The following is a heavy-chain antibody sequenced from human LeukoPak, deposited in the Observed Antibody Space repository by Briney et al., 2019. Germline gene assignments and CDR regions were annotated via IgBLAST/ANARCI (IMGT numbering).Heavy chain of an antibody. Sequence: GSVKVSCKASGYTFTGYYMHWVRQAPGQGLGCMGWINPNSGGTNYAQQFQGRVTMTRDTSISTAYMELSRLRSDDTAVYYCARGPTVTTWEDNYYMDVWGKGTTVTVSS. CDR1: GYTFTGYY. CDR3: ARGPTVTTWEDNYYMDV. CDR2: INPNSGGT. D-gene: IGHD4-11*01. V-gene: IGHV1-2*02. J-gene: IGHJ6*03.